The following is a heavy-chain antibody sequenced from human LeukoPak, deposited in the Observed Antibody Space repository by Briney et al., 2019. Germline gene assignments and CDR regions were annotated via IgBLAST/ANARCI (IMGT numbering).Heavy chain of an antibody. V-gene: IGHV1-18*01. CDR1: AYTSPNYG. Sequence: ASVKVSCKASAYTSPNYGITWVRQAPGRGLEWMGGISTYNGNTQYAQKFQGRVTMTTDTPTKTVYMELRSLRSNDTAVYYCALPAKGAFFYYYMEVWGKGTTVTVSS. J-gene: IGHJ6*03. CDR2: ISTYNGNT. CDR3: ALPAKGAFFYYYMEV. D-gene: IGHD2-2*01.